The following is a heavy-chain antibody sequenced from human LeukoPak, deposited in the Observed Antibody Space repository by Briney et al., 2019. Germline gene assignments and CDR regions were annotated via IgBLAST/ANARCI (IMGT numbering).Heavy chain of an antibody. D-gene: IGHD3-22*01. Sequence: GGSLRLSCAASGFTFSSYAMSWVRQAPGRGLEWVSGISVSGTDTYYADSVKGRFTISRDNSKSMLYLEMNRLTTEDTAIYYCAKGGDYYDRTGFSFVYWGQGTLVTVSS. CDR2: ISVSGTDT. V-gene: IGHV3-23*01. CDR1: GFTFSSYA. CDR3: AKGGDYYDRTGFSFVY. J-gene: IGHJ4*02.